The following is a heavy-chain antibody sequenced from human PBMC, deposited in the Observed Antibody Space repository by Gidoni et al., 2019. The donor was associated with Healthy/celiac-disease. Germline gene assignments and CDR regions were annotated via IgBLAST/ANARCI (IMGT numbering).Heavy chain of an antibody. Sequence: EVQLLESGGCLVQPGGSLRLSCAASGFTFSSYAMSLVRQAPGKGLEWVSAISGSGGSTYYADSVKGRFTISRDNSKNTLYLQMNSLRAEDTAVYYCAKSRSGSSTLWFDYWGQGTLVTVSS. CDR2: ISGSGGST. CDR3: AKSRSGSSTLWFDY. V-gene: IGHV3-23*01. D-gene: IGHD3-3*01. J-gene: IGHJ4*02. CDR1: GFTFSSYA.